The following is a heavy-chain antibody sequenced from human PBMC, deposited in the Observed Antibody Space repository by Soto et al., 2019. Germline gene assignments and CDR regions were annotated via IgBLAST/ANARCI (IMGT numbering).Heavy chain of an antibody. CDR1: GFTFSNYG. D-gene: IGHD6-13*01. V-gene: IGHV3-30*18. CDR2: ISYDGSSK. J-gene: IGHJ6*02. Sequence: QVQLEESGGGVVQPGRSLRLSCAASGFTFSNYGIHWVRQAPGKGLEWVAVISYDGSSKDYADSVKGRFTISRDNSKNTLYLQMNSLTIEDTAVYYCAKDDGSTWSMFYSYYGVDVWGQGTTVTVSS. CDR3: AKDDGSTWSMFYSYYGVDV.